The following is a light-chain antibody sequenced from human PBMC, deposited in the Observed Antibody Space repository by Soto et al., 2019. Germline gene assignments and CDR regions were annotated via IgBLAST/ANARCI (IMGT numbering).Light chain of an antibody. Sequence: EIVLTQSPETLSLSSGERATLSCRASQRISNYYLAWYHQKPGQAPRLLIYGASSRATGVPDRFSGSGSGTDFTLTISRLEPEDFAVYYCQQYGSSPLTFGGGTKVEIK. J-gene: IGKJ4*01. CDR2: GAS. CDR3: QQYGSSPLT. CDR1: QRISNYY. V-gene: IGKV3-20*01.